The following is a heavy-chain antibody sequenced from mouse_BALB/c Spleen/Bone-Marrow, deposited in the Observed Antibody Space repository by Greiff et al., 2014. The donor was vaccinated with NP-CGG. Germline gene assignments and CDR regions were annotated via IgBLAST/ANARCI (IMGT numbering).Heavy chain of an antibody. Sequence: LQESGPELVMPGASVKMSCKASGYTFTSYIMHWVKQKPGQGLEWIGYINPYNDGTKYNEKFKGKATLTSDKSSSTAYMELSSLTPEDSAVYYCARRWLPYAMDYWGQGTSVTVSS. D-gene: IGHD2-3*01. CDR1: GYTFTSYI. V-gene: IGHV1-14*01. J-gene: IGHJ4*01. CDR3: ARRWLPYAMDY. CDR2: INPYNDGT.